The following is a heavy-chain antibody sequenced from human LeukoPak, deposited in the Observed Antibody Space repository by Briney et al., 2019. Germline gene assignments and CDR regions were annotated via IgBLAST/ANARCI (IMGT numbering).Heavy chain of an antibody. CDR1: GFTFSSYG. CDR2: ISYDGSNK. D-gene: IGHD2-2*01. J-gene: IGHJ4*02. CDR3: ARDLIVVVRSGDY. V-gene: IGHV3-30*03. Sequence: GGSLRLSCAASGFTFSSYGMHWVRQAPGKGLEWVAVISYDGSNKCYADSVKGRFTISRDNAKNSLYLQMNSLRAEDTAVYYCARDLIVVVRSGDYWGQGTLVTVSS.